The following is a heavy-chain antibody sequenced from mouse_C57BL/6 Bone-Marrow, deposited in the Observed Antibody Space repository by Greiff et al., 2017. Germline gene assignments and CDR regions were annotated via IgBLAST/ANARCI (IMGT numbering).Heavy chain of an antibody. J-gene: IGHJ4*01. D-gene: IGHD2-5*01. CDR3: ANTVVTTDYAMDY. CDR2: IYPRDGSP. CDR1: GYTFTDHT. V-gene: IGHV1-78*01. Sequence: QVQLQQSDAELVKPGASVKISCKASGYTFTDHTIHWMKQRPEQGLEWIGYIYPRDGSPKYNEKFKGKATLTADTSSSTAYMQLNSLTSEDSAVYICANTVVTTDYAMDYWGQGTSVTVSS.